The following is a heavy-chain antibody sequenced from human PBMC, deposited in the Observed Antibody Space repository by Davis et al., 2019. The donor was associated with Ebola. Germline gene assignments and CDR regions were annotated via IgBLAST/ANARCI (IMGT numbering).Heavy chain of an antibody. V-gene: IGHV1-69*06. J-gene: IGHJ5*02. CDR3: VNPYTEYRNSGNWIDP. D-gene: IGHD6-6*01. CDR2: IIPIFGTA. CDR1: GGTFRSYA. Sequence: AASVKVSCKASGGTFRSYAISWVRQAPGQGLEWMGGIIPIFGTANYAQKFQGRVTITADKSTSTDYMELSSLRAEDTAAYYCVNPYTEYRNSGNWIDPWGQGTMVTVSS.